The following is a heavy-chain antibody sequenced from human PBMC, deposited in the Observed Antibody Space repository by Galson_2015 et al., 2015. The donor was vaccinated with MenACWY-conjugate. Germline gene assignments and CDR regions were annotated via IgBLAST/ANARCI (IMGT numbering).Heavy chain of an antibody. J-gene: IGHJ6*02. V-gene: IGHV3-7*03. Sequence: SLRLSCAASGSTFSSNWMSWVRQAPGKGLEWVANINQDGSEKYYVDSMKGRFTISRDDAKNSLYLQMNSLRAEDTAVYYCARLPAGSEIRYFYGMDVWGQGTTVTVSS. CDR2: INQDGSEK. CDR1: GSTFSSNW. D-gene: IGHD5-24*01. CDR3: ARLPAGSEIRYFYGMDV.